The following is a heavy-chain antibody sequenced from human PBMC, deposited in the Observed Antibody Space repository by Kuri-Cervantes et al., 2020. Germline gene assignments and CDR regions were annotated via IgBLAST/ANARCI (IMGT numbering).Heavy chain of an antibody. CDR1: GYTFTSYG. CDR3: VRTTSPYSIICPSCAVQGGYFDY. D-gene: IGHD6-13*01. J-gene: IGHJ4*02. V-gene: IGHV1-18*01. Sequence: ASVKVSCKASGYTFTSYGISWVRQAPGQGLEWMGWISAYNGDTNYAQKVQGRVAMTTDTSTSTAYMELRSLRSDDTAVYYCVRTTSPYSIICPSCAVQGGYFDYWGQGALVTVSS. CDR2: ISAYNGDT.